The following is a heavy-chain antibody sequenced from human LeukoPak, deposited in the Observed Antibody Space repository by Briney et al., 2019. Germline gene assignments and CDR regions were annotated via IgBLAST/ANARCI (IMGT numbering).Heavy chain of an antibody. CDR3: AKVGVGQQLVRSYFDC. D-gene: IGHD6-13*01. V-gene: IGHV3-23*01. CDR1: GFTFSSYA. CDR2: IRGGVDNT. Sequence: GGSLRLSCAASGFTFSSYAMSWVRQAPGKGLEWVSGIRGGVDNTYYADSVKGRFIISRDNSKNTLYLQMNSLRAEDTAVYYCAKVGVGQQLVRSYFDCWGQGTLVTVSS. J-gene: IGHJ4*02.